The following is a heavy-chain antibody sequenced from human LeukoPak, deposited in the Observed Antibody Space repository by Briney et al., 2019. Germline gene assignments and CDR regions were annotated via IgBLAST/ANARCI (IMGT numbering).Heavy chain of an antibody. V-gene: IGHV1-2*02. D-gene: IGHD3-22*01. J-gene: IGHJ4*02. Sequence: GASVKLSCKASGYSFTGYFIHLVRQAPGQGLEWMGCLDPNSGDTKYAQKFQGRVSMPRDTSTRTAYMELSRLRSDDTAVYFCARSGSTGYSLDYWGQGTLVTVSS. CDR1: GYSFTGYF. CDR2: LDPNSGDT. CDR3: ARSGSTGYSLDY.